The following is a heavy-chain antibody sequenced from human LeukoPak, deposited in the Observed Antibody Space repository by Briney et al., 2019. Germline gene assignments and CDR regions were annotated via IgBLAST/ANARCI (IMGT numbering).Heavy chain of an antibody. V-gene: IGHV3-48*01. CDR3: AREGIGYYIDG. D-gene: IGHD2-15*01. CDR1: GFIFSSYS. Sequence: PGGSLRLSCAASGFIFSSYSMNWVRQAPGKGLEWISYINSRSTIIKVAASVKGRIIISRDNGKNSLYLELNSLRAEDTALYYCAREGIGYYIDGWGKGATLIVSS. J-gene: IGHJ6*03. CDR2: INSRSTII.